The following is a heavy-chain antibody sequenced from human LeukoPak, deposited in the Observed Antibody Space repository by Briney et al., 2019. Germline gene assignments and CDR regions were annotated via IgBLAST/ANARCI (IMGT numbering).Heavy chain of an antibody. CDR2: IYYSGST. D-gene: IGHD1-26*01. V-gene: IGHV4-34*01. Sequence: PSETLSLTCAVYGGSFSGYYWSWIRQPPGKGLEWIGSIYYSGSTYYNPSLKSRVTISVDTSKNQFSLKLSSVSAADTAVYYCARRGVGAKLNWGQGTLVTVSS. J-gene: IGHJ4*02. CDR3: ARRGVGAKLN. CDR1: GGSFSGYY.